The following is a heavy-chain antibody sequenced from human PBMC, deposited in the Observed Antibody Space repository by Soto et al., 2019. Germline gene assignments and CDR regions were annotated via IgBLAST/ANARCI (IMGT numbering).Heavy chain of an antibody. V-gene: IGHV1-69*06. CDR2: IIPIFGTA. Sequence: ASVKVSCKASGGTFSSYAISWVRQAPGQGLEWMGGIIPIFGTANYAQKFQGRVTITADKSTSTAYMELSSLRSEDTAVYYCASTMIVVVPNVFDYWGQGTLATVSS. CDR3: ASTMIVVVPNVFDY. J-gene: IGHJ4*02. CDR1: GGTFSSYA. D-gene: IGHD3-22*01.